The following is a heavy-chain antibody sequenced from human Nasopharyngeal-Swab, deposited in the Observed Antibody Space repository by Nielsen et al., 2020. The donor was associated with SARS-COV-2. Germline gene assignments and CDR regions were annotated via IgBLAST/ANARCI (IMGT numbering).Heavy chain of an antibody. CDR1: GYSFTSYW. J-gene: IGHJ6*02. CDR2: IYPRYSDT. Sequence: GESLKLSCKGSGYSFTSYWIAWVRHMPVKGLEWMGIIYPRYSDTSYSPSFQGQVTISADKSISTAYLQWSSLKASDTAMYYCVRPEGVATSFKYYFQYGMDVWGQGTMVTVPS. D-gene: IGHD5-12*01. V-gene: IGHV5-51*01. CDR3: VRPEGVATSFKYYFQYGMDV.